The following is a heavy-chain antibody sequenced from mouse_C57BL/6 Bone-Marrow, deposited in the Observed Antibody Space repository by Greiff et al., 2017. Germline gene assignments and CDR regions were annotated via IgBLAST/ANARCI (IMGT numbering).Heavy chain of an antibody. CDR3: ARDAYGYGGGFAY. Sequence: EVMLVESGGGLVQSGRSLRLSCATSGFTFSDFYMEWVRQAPGKGLEWIAASRNKANDYTTEYSASVKGRFIVSRDTSPSILYLQMNALRAEDTAIYYCARDAYGYGGGFAYWGQGTLVTVSA. D-gene: IGHD2-2*01. J-gene: IGHJ3*01. CDR2: SRNKANDYTT. CDR1: GFTFSDFY. V-gene: IGHV7-1*01.